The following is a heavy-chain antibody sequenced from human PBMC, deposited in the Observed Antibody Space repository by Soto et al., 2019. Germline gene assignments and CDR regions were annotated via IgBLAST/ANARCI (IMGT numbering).Heavy chain of an antibody. CDR1: GGSISSSSYY. CDR2: IYYSGST. J-gene: IGHJ5*02. D-gene: IGHD3-22*01. Sequence: SEILSLTCTVSGGSISSSSYYWGWIRQPPGKGLEWIGSIYYSGSTYYNPSLKSRVTISVDTSKNQFSLKLSSVTAADTAVYYCARHDSYYDSSGLNWFDPWGQGTLVTVSS. V-gene: IGHV4-39*01. CDR3: ARHDSYYDSSGLNWFDP.